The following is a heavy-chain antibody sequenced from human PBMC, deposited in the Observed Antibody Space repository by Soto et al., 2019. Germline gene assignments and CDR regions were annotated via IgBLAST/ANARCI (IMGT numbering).Heavy chain of an antibody. J-gene: IGHJ4*01. D-gene: IGHD3-10*01. Sequence: QVQLVESGGGVVQPGSSLRLSCAASRFSFKNYAFHWVRQAPGKGLEWVALISHNDEPKIFYADSVQGRFTISRDNFKNTVYLQMNSLRDEDTAVYHCARGVRAETYYNAFDYWGRGTQVTVSS. CDR1: RFSFKNYA. V-gene: IGHV3-30-3*01. CDR3: ARGVRAETYYNAFDY. CDR2: ISHNDEPKI.